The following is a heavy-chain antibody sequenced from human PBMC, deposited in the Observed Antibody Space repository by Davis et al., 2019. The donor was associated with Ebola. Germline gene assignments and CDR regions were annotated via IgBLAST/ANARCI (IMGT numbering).Heavy chain of an antibody. Sequence: SETLSLTCAVYGGSFSGYYWSWIRQPPGKGLEWIGEINHSGSTNYNPSLKSRVTIPVDTSKNQFSLKLSSVTAADTAVYYCARAAGVVWFDPWGQGTLVTVSS. CDR1: GGSFSGYY. J-gene: IGHJ5*02. D-gene: IGHD2-21*01. CDR3: ARAAGVVWFDP. CDR2: INHSGST. V-gene: IGHV4-34*01.